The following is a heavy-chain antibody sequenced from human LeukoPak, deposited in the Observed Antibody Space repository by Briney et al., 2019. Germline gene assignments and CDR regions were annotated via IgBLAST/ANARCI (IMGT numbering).Heavy chain of an antibody. Sequence: NPSETLSLTCAVYGGSFSGYYWSWIRQPPGKGLEWIGEINHSGSTNYNPSLKSRVTISVDTSKNQFSLKLSSVTAADTAVYYCARDAISTRGYYYYYMDVWGKGTTVTISS. CDR3: ARDAISTRGYYYYYMDV. CDR2: INHSGST. V-gene: IGHV4-34*01. CDR1: GGSFSGYY. D-gene: IGHD3-9*01. J-gene: IGHJ6*03.